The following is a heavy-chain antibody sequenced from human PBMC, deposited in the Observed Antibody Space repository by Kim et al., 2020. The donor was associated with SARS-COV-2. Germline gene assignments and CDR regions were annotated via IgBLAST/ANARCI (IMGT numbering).Heavy chain of an antibody. Sequence: ASVKVSCKASGYIFTSNKMQWVRQAPGQGLEWMGIITPIDGATSYTQKFQGRVTMTRDTSTSTVYMELSSLNPEDTAVYYCARDNTAWSIDYWGQGTLGTVPS. J-gene: IGHJ4*02. V-gene: IGHV1-46*01. CDR2: ITPIDGAT. D-gene: IGHD2-21*02. CDR3: ARDNTAWSIDY. CDR1: GYIFTSNK.